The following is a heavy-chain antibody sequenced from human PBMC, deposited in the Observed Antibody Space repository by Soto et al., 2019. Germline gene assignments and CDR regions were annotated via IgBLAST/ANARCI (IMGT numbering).Heavy chain of an antibody. Sequence: PGGSLRLSCAASGFTFDDYAMHWVRQAPGKGLEWVSGISWNSGSIGYADSVKGRFTVSRDNAKNSVFLLLNSLRAEDTAVYYCARDKDWAFDYWGQGTLVTVSS. D-gene: IGHD3-9*01. CDR2: ISWNSGSI. CDR1: GFTFDDYA. CDR3: ARDKDWAFDY. J-gene: IGHJ4*02. V-gene: IGHV3-9*01.